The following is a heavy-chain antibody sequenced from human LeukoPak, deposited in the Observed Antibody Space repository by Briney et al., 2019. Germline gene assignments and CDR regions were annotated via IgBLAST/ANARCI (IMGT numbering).Heavy chain of an antibody. V-gene: IGHV4-39*07. D-gene: IGHD1-1*01. J-gene: IGHJ6*03. Sequence: SETLSLTCAVYGGSFSSYYWGWIRQPPGKGLEWIGSIYFSGSTYYNPPLKSRVTISVDTSKNQFSLKLSSVTAADTAVYYCARESLQLERRLSNYYYNYMDVWGKGTTVTVSS. CDR1: GGSFSSYY. CDR3: ARESLQLERRLSNYYYNYMDV. CDR2: IYFSGST.